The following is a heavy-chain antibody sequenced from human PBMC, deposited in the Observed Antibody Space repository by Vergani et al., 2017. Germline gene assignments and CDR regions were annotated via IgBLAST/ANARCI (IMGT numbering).Heavy chain of an antibody. D-gene: IGHD3-22*01. CDR1: GGTFSSYA. Sequence: QVQLVQSGAEVKKPGSSVKVSCKASGGTFSSYAISWVRQAPGQGLEWMGRIIPILGIANYAQKFQGRVTITADKSTSTAYMELSRLRYDDTAVYYCARSPFRYDSSGYYPPDPWGQGTLVTVSS. CDR2: IIPILGIA. V-gene: IGHV1-69*04. J-gene: IGHJ5*02. CDR3: ARSPFRYDSSGYYPPDP.